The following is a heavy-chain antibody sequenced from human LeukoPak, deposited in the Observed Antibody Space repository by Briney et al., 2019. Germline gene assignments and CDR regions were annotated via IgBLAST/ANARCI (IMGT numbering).Heavy chain of an antibody. CDR1: GYTFTSYA. Sequence: ASVKVSCKTSGYTFTSYAMNWVRQAPGQGLEFMGWINTGTGNPTYAQGFTGRFVFSLDTSVSTAYLQISTLKPEDTAVYYCASAIVVVADATRPEGYFDYWGQGTLVTVSP. CDR3: ASAIVVVADATRPEGYFDY. D-gene: IGHD2-15*01. V-gene: IGHV7-4-1*02. J-gene: IGHJ4*02. CDR2: INTGTGNP.